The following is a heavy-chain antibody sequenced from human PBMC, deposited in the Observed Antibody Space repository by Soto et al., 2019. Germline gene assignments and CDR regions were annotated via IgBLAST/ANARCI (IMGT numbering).Heavy chain of an antibody. V-gene: IGHV1-18*01. CDR2: ISAYNGNT. Sequence: ASVKVSCKASVCTFSSYGSIGVQQATGQGLEWMGWISAYNGNTNYAQKLQGRVTMTTDTSTSTAYMELRSLRSDDTAVDYCAGVLVVGASNWCDPWGQGTRVTVSS. CDR3: AGVLVVGASNWCDP. D-gene: IGHD1-26*01. CDR1: VCTFSSYG. J-gene: IGHJ5*02.